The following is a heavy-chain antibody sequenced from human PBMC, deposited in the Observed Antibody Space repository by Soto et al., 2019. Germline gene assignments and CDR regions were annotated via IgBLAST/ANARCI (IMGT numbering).Heavy chain of an antibody. D-gene: IGHD3-9*01. Sequence: GASVKVSCKASGYTSTNYGISWVRQAPGQGLEWLGWISTYNGNTNYAQKLQGRLTMTTDTSTNTAYMELRSLRFDDTAVYYCASPSEALRYFDWLNFFDYWGQGTLVTVSS. CDR1: GYTSTNYG. J-gene: IGHJ4*02. CDR2: ISTYNGNT. CDR3: ASPSEALRYFDWLNFFDY. V-gene: IGHV1-18*01.